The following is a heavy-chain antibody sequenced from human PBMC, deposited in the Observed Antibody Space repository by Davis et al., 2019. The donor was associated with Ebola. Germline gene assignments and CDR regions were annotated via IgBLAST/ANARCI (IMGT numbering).Heavy chain of an antibody. CDR1: GFIFRNYV. CDR3: VKDSSNIWFDI. J-gene: IGHJ3*02. Sequence: GGSLRLSCETSGFIFRNYVMSWVRQAPGKVLDLVSTFGTGGDTYYADSVKGRFAISRDNSRGTLYLQMNSLRVEDTAIYYCVKDSSNIWFDIWGQGTLVTVSS. D-gene: IGHD2/OR15-2a*01. CDR2: FGTGGDT. V-gene: IGHV3-23*01.